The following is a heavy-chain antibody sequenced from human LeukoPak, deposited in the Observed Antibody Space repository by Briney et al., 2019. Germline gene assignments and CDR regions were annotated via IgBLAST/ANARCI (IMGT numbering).Heavy chain of an antibody. J-gene: IGHJ3*02. CDR1: GASISIYS. V-gene: IGHV4-59*03. CDR3: AKSNRYCNSASCYEAFDI. D-gene: IGHD2-2*01. CDR2: IYDSGSP. Sequence: SETLSLTCTVSGASISIYSWSWLRQPPGQGLERIGYIYDSGSPNYNPSLKSRVSMSVDASRNQFSLKVNSVTVADTAVYYCAKSNRYCNSASCYEAFDIWGRGTMVTVSS.